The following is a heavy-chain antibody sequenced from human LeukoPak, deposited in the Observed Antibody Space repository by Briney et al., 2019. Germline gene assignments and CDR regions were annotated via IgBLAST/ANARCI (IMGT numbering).Heavy chain of an antibody. V-gene: IGHV3-30-3*01. Sequence: GGSLRLSCAASGFTLSSYPLHWVRQVPGKGLEWVAVISYDGSKKYYADSVKGRFTISRDNSKNTLYLQMNSLKPEDTAVYYCARDFGAGWEEPKYSFDYWGQGILVTVSS. CDR1: GFTLSSYP. CDR2: ISYDGSKK. J-gene: IGHJ4*02. D-gene: IGHD3-10*01. CDR3: ARDFGAGWEEPKYSFDY.